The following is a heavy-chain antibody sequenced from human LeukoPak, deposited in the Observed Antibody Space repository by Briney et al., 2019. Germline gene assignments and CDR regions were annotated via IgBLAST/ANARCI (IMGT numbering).Heavy chain of an antibody. J-gene: IGHJ5*02. CDR3: ARHPFYGSGFDP. V-gene: IGHV4-38-2*02. CDR2: IYHSGST. CDR1: GYSISSGYY. D-gene: IGHD3-10*01. Sequence: SETLSLTCTVSGYSISSGYYWGWIRQPPGKGLEWVGSIYHSGSTYYNPSLKSRVTISVDTSKNQFSLKLSSVTAADTAVYYCARHPFYGSGFDPWGQGTLVTVSS.